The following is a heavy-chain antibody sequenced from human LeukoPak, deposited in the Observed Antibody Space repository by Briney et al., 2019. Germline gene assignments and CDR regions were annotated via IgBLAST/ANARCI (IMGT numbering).Heavy chain of an antibody. V-gene: IGHV7-4-1*02. CDR3: AGDPSGLIAAAGTPNGMDV. CDR2: INTNTGNP. Sequence: PWASVKVSCKASGYNITSYGISWVRQAPGQGLEWMGWINTNTGNPTYAQGFTGRFVFSLDTSVSTAYLQISSLKAEDTAVYYCAGDPSGLIAAAGTPNGMDVWGQGTTVTVSS. D-gene: IGHD6-13*01. J-gene: IGHJ6*02. CDR1: GYNITSYG.